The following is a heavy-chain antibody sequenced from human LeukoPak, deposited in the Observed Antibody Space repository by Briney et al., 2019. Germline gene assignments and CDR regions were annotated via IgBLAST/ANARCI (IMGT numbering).Heavy chain of an antibody. CDR1: GFTFSRYW. Sequence: GGSLRLSCAASGFTFSRYWMSWVRQAPGKGLEWVANIKQDGSEKYYVDSVKGPFTISRDNAKNSLYLQMSSLRAEDTAVYYCHFTGYWGQGTLVTVSS. CDR3: HFTGY. D-gene: IGHD3-3*02. V-gene: IGHV3-7*01. CDR2: IKQDGSEK. J-gene: IGHJ4*02.